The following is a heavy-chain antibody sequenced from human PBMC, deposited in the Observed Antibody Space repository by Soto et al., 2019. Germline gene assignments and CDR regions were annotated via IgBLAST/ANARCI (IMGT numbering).Heavy chain of an antibody. J-gene: IGHJ4*02. CDR2: INPNNGGT. V-gene: IGHV1-2*04. CDR1: GYSFTGNS. Sequence: GASVKVSCKASGYSFTGNSMHRVRQAPGQGLEWMGWINPNNGGTNYAQRFRGWVTMTRDTSVSTAYMDLNRLKSDDTAVYYCVRYPLLVTAIGAKYYFDYWGQGTLVTVSS. CDR3: VRYPLLVTAIGAKYYFDY. D-gene: IGHD2-21*02.